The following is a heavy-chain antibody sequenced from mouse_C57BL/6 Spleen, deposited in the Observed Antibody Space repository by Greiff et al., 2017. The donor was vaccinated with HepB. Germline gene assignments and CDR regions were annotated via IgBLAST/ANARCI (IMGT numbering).Heavy chain of an antibody. Sequence: EVQLKESGPGLVKPSQSLSLTCSVTGYSITSGYYWNWIRQFPGNKLEWMGYISYDGSNNYNPSLKNRISITRDTSKNQFFLKLNSVTTEDTATYYCARGGTGPFAYWGQGTLVTVSA. CDR2: ISYDGSN. V-gene: IGHV3-6*01. J-gene: IGHJ3*01. CDR3: ARGGTGPFAY. D-gene: IGHD2-14*01. CDR1: GYSITSGYY.